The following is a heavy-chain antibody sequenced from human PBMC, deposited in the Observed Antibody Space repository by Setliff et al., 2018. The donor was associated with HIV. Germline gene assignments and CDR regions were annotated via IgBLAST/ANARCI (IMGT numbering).Heavy chain of an antibody. D-gene: IGHD5-12*01. Sequence: SETLSLTCTVSGGSISSGSYYWSWIRQPAGKGLEWIGHIYTSGSTNYNPSLKSRVTISVDTSKNQFSLKLSSATAADTAVYYCASVAGRGYSGYAEGGEDFQYWGQGTLVTVSS. V-gene: IGHV4-61*09. CDR1: GGSISSGSYY. CDR2: IYTSGST. J-gene: IGHJ4*02. CDR3: ASVAGRGYSGYAEGGEDFQY.